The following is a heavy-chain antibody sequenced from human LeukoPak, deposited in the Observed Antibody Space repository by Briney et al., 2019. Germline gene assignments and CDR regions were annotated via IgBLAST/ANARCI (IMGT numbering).Heavy chain of an antibody. V-gene: IGHV3-11*06. Sequence: KPGGSLRLSCAPSGLIFCDYYMSWIRQAPEKGLEWVSYISSSSSYTNYADSVKGRFTISRDNAKNSLYLQMNSLRADDTPVYYSALSKNHGCSGGTCYRDFDYWSQGTLVTVSS. J-gene: IGHJ4*02. D-gene: IGHD2-15*01. CDR3: ALSKNHGCSGGTCYRDFDY. CDR2: ISSSSSYT. CDR1: GLIFCDYY.